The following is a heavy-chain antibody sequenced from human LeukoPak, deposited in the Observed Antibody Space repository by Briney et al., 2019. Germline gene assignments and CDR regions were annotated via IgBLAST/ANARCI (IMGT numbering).Heavy chain of an antibody. V-gene: IGHV3-74*01. Sequence: SGGYLRLSCAASGFTFSNYWMHWVRQAPGKGLVWVSRINSDGLITNYADSVKGRFTVSRDNPKNTLYLQMNSLRVEDTAVYYCVREGGGSFLDSFDIWGQGKLVTVSS. CDR2: INSDGLIT. CDR1: GFTFSNYW. CDR3: VREGGGSFLDSFDI. J-gene: IGHJ3*02. D-gene: IGHD2-15*01.